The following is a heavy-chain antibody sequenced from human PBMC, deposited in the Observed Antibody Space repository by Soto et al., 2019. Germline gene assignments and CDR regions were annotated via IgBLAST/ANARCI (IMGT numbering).Heavy chain of an antibody. CDR2: FDPEDGET. CDR3: ATPRPPYYYYYGMDV. Sequence: GASVKVSCKASGYTFTSYGISWVRQAPGQGLEWMGGFDPEDGETIYAQKFQGRVTMTEDTSTDTAYMELSSLRSEDTAVYYCATPRPPYYYYYGMDVWGQGTTVTVSS. J-gene: IGHJ6*02. D-gene: IGHD6-6*01. V-gene: IGHV1-24*01. CDR1: GYTFTSYG.